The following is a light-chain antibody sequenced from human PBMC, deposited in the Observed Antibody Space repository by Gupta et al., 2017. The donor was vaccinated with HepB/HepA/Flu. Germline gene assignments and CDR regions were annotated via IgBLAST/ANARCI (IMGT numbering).Light chain of an antibody. CDR3: QQDHNLPLT. Sequence: DIQMTQSPSSLSASVGDRVTIACQASQDIRNHLNWYQHKAGKAPKLLISDAANVETGVPSRFSGSGSGTDFTLTITGLQPEDLATYSCQQDHNLPLTFGVGTKVEI. V-gene: IGKV1-33*01. CDR1: QDIRNH. J-gene: IGKJ4*01. CDR2: DAA.